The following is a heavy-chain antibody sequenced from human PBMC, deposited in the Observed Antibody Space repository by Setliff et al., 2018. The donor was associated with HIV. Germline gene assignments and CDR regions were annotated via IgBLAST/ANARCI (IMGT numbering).Heavy chain of an antibody. CDR2: IYYSGST. CDR3: ARDPWVRGVISYFDY. Sequence: SETLSLTCTVSGGSISSSSYYWGWIRQPPGKGLEWIGTIYYSGSTYYNTSLKSRVTISVDTSKNQFSLKLSSVTAADTAVYYCARDPWVRGVISYFDYWGQGTLVTVSS. CDR1: GGSISSSSYY. V-gene: IGHV4-39*07. J-gene: IGHJ4*02. D-gene: IGHD3-10*01.